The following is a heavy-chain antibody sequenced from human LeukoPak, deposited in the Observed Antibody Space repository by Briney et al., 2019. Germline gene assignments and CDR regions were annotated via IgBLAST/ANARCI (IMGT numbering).Heavy chain of an antibody. CDR1: GYTFTSYA. V-gene: IGHV1-3*01. CDR2: INAGNGNT. Sequence: ASVKVSCKASGYTFTSYAMHWVRQAPGQRLEWMGWINAGNGNTKYSQKFQGRVTMTRNTSISTAYMELSSLRSEDTAVYYCARAVIGDEDIVVVPAVYNWFDPWGQGTLVTVSS. CDR3: ARAVIGDEDIVVVPAVYNWFDP. J-gene: IGHJ5*02. D-gene: IGHD2-2*01.